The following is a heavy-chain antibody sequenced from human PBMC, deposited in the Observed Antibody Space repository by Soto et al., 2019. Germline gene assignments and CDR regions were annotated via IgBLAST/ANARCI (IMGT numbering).Heavy chain of an antibody. V-gene: IGHV4-30-4*01. CDR3: ARVMAAMQNWLDS. Sequence: SETLSLTCSVSGGSISSIDYFWSWIRQPPGKGLEWIGFIYHTGTTYYNPSLRSRVTISIDTSKSQFSMKLNSVTAADTAVYYCARVMAAMQNWLDSWGQGTLVTVSS. CDR1: GGSISSIDYF. CDR2: IYHTGTT. D-gene: IGHD2-2*01. J-gene: IGHJ5*01.